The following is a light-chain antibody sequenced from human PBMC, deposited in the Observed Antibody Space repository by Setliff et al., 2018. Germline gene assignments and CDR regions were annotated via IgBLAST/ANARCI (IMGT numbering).Light chain of an antibody. V-gene: IGLV2-14*03. CDR2: SVN. J-gene: IGLJ2*01. Sequence: QSALTQPAPVSGSPAQSITISCTGTSSDIGRYDFVSWYQHLPGKAPQLLIFSVNNRPSQISDRFSASKSGDTASLTISGLQAEDEAVYYCCSYTPTMGVVFGGGTKVTVL. CDR3: CSYTPTMGVV. CDR1: SSDIGRYDF.